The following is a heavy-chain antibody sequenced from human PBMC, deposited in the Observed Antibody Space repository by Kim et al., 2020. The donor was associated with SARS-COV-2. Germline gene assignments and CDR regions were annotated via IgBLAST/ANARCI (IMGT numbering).Heavy chain of an antibody. Sequence: SETLSLTCTVSGGSISSSSYYWGWIRQPPGKGLEWIGSIYYSGSTYYNPSLKSRVTISVDTSKNQFSLKLSSVTAADTAVYYCARDPNKSYSGGFDYWGQGTLVTVSS. CDR3: ARDPNKSYSGGFDY. J-gene: IGHJ4*02. D-gene: IGHD2-21*01. CDR1: GGSISSSSYY. CDR2: IYYSGST. V-gene: IGHV4-39*07.